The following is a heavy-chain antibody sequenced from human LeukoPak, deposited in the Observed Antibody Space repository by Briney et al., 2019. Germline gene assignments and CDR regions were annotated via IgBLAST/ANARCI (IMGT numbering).Heavy chain of an antibody. CDR2: INPNSGGT. V-gene: IGHV1-2*02. Sequence: ASVKVSCKASGYTFTGCYMHWVRQAPGQGLEWMGWINPNSGGTNYAQKFQGRVTMTRDTSISTAYMELSRLRSDDTAVYYCATIGYSSGWYYFDYWGQGTLVTVSS. D-gene: IGHD6-19*01. J-gene: IGHJ4*02. CDR1: GYTFTGCY. CDR3: ATIGYSSGWYYFDY.